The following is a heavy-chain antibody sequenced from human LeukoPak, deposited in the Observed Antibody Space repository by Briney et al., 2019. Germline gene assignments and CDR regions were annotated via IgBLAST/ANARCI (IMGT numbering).Heavy chain of an antibody. CDR1: GFTLSTCG. J-gene: IGHJ4*02. Sequence: GGSLRLSCAASGFTLSTCGMHWVRQAPGKGLEWVAMISHDGNNRQYADFAKGRFTISRDNAENSLYLQMNSLRVEDTAFYYCARDLAYSRLDYWGQGMLVTVSS. CDR3: ARDLAYSRLDY. CDR2: ISHDGNNR. D-gene: IGHD5-18*01. V-gene: IGHV3-30*03.